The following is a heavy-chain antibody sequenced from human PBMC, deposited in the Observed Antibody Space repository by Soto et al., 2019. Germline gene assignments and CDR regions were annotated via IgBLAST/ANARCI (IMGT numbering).Heavy chain of an antibody. CDR1: GFTFSSYW. CDR3: ARDPYYGAIDY. J-gene: IGHJ4*02. Sequence: GGSLRLSCAASGFTFSSYWMHWVRQAPGKGLVGVSRINSDGSSTSYADSVKGRFTISRDNAKNTLYLQMNSLRAEDTAVYYCARDPYYGAIDYWGQGTLVTVSS. CDR2: INSDGSST. V-gene: IGHV3-74*01. D-gene: IGHD3-10*01.